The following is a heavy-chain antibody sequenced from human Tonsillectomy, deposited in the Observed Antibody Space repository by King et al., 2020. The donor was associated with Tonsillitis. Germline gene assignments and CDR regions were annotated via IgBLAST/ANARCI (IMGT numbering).Heavy chain of an antibody. CDR1: GGSISSSSYY. V-gene: IGHV4-39*01. D-gene: IGHD3-10*01. J-gene: IGHJ3*02. CDR3: AVGPALLWFGELWDAFDI. CDR2: ICYSVTT. Sequence: QLQESGPGLVKPSETLSLTCTVSGGSISSSSYYWGWIRQPPGKGLEWIGSICYSVTTYYNPSLKSRVTITVDTAKNQFSLELHSVTAADTAVYYCAVGPALLWFGELWDAFDIWGQGTMVTVSS.